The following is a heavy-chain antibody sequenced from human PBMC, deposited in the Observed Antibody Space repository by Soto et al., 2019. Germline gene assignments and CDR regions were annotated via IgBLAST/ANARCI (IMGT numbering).Heavy chain of an antibody. Sequence: EVQLLESGGGLAQPGGSLRLACTASGFSFSSYAMVWVRQAPGKGLEWVSVLSARGGSLYFADSVKGRFTTSRENSKNVLSPEMNNLRAEATATYFCSKGSIAYSASVDHWGQGTVVLVSS. D-gene: IGHD5-12*01. CDR1: GFSFSSYA. V-gene: IGHV3-23*01. CDR2: LSARGGSL. J-gene: IGHJ4*02. CDR3: SKGSIAYSASVDH.